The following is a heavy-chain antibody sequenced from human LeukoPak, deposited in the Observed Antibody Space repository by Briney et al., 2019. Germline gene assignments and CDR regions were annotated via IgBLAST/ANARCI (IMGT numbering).Heavy chain of an antibody. CDR1: GYTFTSYG. Sequence: ASVKVSCKASGYTFTSYGISWVRQAPGQGLEWMGWISVYNGNTNYAQKLQGRVTMTTDTSTSTAYMELRSLRSDDTAVYYCARCIFGVVLNVTNWFDPWGQGTLVTVSS. J-gene: IGHJ5*02. V-gene: IGHV1-18*01. D-gene: IGHD3-3*01. CDR2: ISVYNGNT. CDR3: ARCIFGVVLNVTNWFDP.